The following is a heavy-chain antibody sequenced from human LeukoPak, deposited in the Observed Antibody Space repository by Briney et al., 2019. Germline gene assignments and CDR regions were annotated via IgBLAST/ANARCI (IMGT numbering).Heavy chain of an antibody. V-gene: IGHV3-21*01. CDR3: ARAIAVAGPYYFDY. Sequence: PGGSLRLSCAASGFTFSDYIMNWVRQAPGKGLEWVSSIGSVTTYIYYADSVKGRFTISRDNAKNSLSLQMNSLRAEDTAVYYCARAIAVAGPYYFDYWGQGTLVTVSS. D-gene: IGHD6-19*01. J-gene: IGHJ4*02. CDR2: IGSVTTYI. CDR1: GFTFSDYI.